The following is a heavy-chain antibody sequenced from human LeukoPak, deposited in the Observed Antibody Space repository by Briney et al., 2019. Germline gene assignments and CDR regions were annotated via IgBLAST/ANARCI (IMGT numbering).Heavy chain of an antibody. V-gene: IGHV4-39*07. J-gene: IGHJ4*02. CDR2: IYYSGST. CDR3: ARGSGSSENFDY. Sequence: SETLSVTCTVSGYSISSSSYYWGWIRQPPGNGLEWIGSIYYSGSTNYNPSLKSRVTISVDTSKNQFSLKLSSVTAADTAVYYCARGSGSSENFDYWGQGTLVTVSS. CDR1: GYSISSSSYY. D-gene: IGHD1-26*01.